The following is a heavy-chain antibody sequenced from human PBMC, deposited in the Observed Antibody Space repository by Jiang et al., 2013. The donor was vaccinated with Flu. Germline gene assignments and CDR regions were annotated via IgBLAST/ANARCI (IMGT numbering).Heavy chain of an antibody. CDR2: FDPEDGET. CDR3: ATTIPAVGPWWFDP. J-gene: IGHJ5*02. D-gene: IGHD4-23*01. Sequence: SVKVSCKVSGYTLTELSMHWVRQAPGKGLEWMGGFDPEDGETIYAQKFQGRVTMTEDTSTDTAYMELSSLRSEDTAVYYCATTIPAVGPWWFDPWGQGTLVTVSS. V-gene: IGHV1-24*01. CDR1: GYTLTELS.